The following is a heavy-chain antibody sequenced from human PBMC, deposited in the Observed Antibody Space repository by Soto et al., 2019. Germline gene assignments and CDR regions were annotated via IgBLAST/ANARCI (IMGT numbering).Heavy chain of an antibody. CDR3: AKGHSSSWWGGDY. V-gene: IGHV3-30*18. CDR1: GFTFSNFG. D-gene: IGHD6-13*01. J-gene: IGHJ4*02. Sequence: QVQLVESGGGVVQPGRSLRLSCAVSGFTFSNFGMHWVRQAPGKGLEWVAVISYDGSHKYYADSVQGRFSISRDNSKDTLYLQMNSLRDEDTAVYYCAKGHSSSWWGGDYWGQGTLVTVSS. CDR2: ISYDGSHK.